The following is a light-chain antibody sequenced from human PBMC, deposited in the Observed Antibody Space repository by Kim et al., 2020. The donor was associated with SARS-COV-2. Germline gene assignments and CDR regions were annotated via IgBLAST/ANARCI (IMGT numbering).Light chain of an antibody. CDR1: QSVSSTY. V-gene: IGKV3-20*01. J-gene: IGKJ2*01. CDR3: QQYGGSPPYT. Sequence: SPGERATLSCRASQSVSSTYLAWYQQKPGQAPRLLIYATSSRASGIPDRFSGSGSGTDFTLTISRLEPEDFAVYYCQQYGGSPPYTFGQGTKLEI. CDR2: ATS.